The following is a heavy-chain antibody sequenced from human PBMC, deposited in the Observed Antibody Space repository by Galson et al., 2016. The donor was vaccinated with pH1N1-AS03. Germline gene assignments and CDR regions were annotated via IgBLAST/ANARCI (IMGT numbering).Heavy chain of an antibody. D-gene: IGHD4-17*01. J-gene: IGHJ4*02. Sequence: SVKVSCKASGFTFTSYYMHWVRQAPGQGLEWMGIIHPSGGPIYAQHFQGRVSMARDTSTSTVYMELSNLRPDDTAGYYCARDGGHYGDCDYWGQGTLVTVSS. CDR3: ARDGGHYGDCDY. V-gene: IGHV1-46*01. CDR2: IHPSGGP. CDR1: GFTFTSYY.